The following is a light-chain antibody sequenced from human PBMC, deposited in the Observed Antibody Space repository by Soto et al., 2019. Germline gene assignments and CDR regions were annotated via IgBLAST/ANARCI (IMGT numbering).Light chain of an antibody. CDR1: QSLLHINGYNY. CDR3: MQGLQTPWT. J-gene: IGKJ1*01. Sequence: IVMTQSPLSLPVTPGEPASISCRSSQSLLHINGYNYLAWYMQKPGQSPHLLIYLASNRAAGVPDRFSGSGSGTDFTLKFSRVGAEDVGIYYCMQGLQTPWTFGQGTRVEIK. CDR2: LAS. V-gene: IGKV2-28*01.